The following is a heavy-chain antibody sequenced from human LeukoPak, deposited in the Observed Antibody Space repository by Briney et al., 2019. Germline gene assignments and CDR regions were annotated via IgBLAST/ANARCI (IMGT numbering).Heavy chain of an antibody. CDR1: GFSFTDYP. CDR3: ATDQRYAFDY. Sequence: GGSLRLSCATSGFSFTDYPMNWVRQAPGKGLEWISNIHTTAEGAKYAYYADSVKGRVTISRDDGKNTLYLHMNSLRDDDTAVYYCATDQRYAFDYWGQGILVTVSS. D-gene: IGHD3-9*01. CDR2: IHTTAEGAKYA. V-gene: IGHV3-48*02. J-gene: IGHJ4*02.